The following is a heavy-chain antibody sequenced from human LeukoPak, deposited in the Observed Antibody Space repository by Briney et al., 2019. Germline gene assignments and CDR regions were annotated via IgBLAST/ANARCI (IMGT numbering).Heavy chain of an antibody. D-gene: IGHD1-26*01. CDR2: VSYDGSNK. CDR3: ATIGDRRSGELYRIDY. CDR1: GFTFSNYA. Sequence: GRPLRLSCAASGFTFSNYAMHWVRQAPGKGLEWVAVVSYDGSNKYYADSVKGRFTISRDNSKNTLYLQMNSLRAEDAAVYYCATIGDRRSGELYRIDYWGQGTLVTVSS. V-gene: IGHV3-30-3*01. J-gene: IGHJ4*02.